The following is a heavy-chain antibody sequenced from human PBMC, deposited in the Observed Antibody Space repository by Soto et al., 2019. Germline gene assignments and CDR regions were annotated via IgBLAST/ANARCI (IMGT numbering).Heavy chain of an antibody. CDR1: GVSVSSAFW. J-gene: IGHJ6*02. V-gene: IGHV4-4*02. CDR2: VHHGCGD. D-gene: IGHD4-17*01. CDR3: ARIPYGYYAIDV. Sequence: QVQLQESGPGLVKPSGTLSLTCTVSGVSVSSAFWWTWVRQPPGRGLEWIGEVHHGCGDNQNPSLNRRVTMSLDSSKNQFSLELRSVTAADRAVYYCARIPYGYYAIDVWGQGTTVTVSS.